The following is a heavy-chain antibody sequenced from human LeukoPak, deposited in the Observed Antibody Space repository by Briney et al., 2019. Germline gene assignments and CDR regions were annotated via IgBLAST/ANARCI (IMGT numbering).Heavy chain of an antibody. CDR1: GFTFSDYY. J-gene: IGHJ4*02. D-gene: IGHD3-22*01. CDR2: ISSSGSTI. Sequence: KTGGSLRLSCAASGFTFSDYYMSWIRQAPGKGLEWVSYISSSGSTIYYADSVKGRFTISRDNSKNTLYLQMNSLRAEDTAVYYCAKDSGDRNYYDSQVEDYWGQGTLVTVSS. V-gene: IGHV3-11*01. CDR3: AKDSGDRNYYDSQVEDY.